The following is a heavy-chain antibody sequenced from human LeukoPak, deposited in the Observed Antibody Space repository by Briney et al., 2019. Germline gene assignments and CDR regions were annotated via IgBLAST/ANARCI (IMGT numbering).Heavy chain of an antibody. V-gene: IGHV3-33*06. CDR1: GFTFSSYG. D-gene: IGHD6-19*01. Sequence: PGGSLRLSCAASGFTFSSYGMHWVRQAPGKGLEWVAVIWYDGSNKYYADSVKGRFTISRGNSKNTLYLQMNSLRAEDTAVYYCAKGYSSGWGSGYFDYWGQGTLVTVSS. CDR2: IWYDGSNK. J-gene: IGHJ4*02. CDR3: AKGYSSGWGSGYFDY.